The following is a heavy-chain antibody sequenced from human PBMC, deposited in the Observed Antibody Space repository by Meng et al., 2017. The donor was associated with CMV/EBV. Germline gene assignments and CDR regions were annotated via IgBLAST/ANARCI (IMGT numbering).Heavy chain of an antibody. J-gene: IGHJ4*02. D-gene: IGHD6-13*01. CDR2: INHSGST. CDR3: ARGGIAAAGPFDY. Sequence: QLTLQQWGAGLLKPSETLSLTCAVYGGSFSGYYWSWIRQPPGKGLEWIGEINHSGSTNYNPSLKSRVTISVDTSKNQFSLKLSSVTAADTAVYYCARGGIAAAGPFDYWGQGTLVTVSS. CDR1: GGSFSGYY. V-gene: IGHV4-34*01.